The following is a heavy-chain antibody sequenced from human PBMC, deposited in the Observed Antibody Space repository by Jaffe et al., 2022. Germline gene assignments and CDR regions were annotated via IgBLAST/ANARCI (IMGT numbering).Heavy chain of an antibody. CDR1: GFSLSNARMG. Sequence: QVTLKESGPVLVKPTETLTLTCTVSGFSLSNARMGVSWIRQPPGKALEWLAHIFWNAEKSYSTSLKSRLSISKDTSKSQVVLTMTNMDPVDTATYYCARYDTLYGDYIHDAFDIWGQGTMVTVSS. J-gene: IGHJ3*02. V-gene: IGHV2-26*01. CDR3: ARYDTLYGDYIHDAFDI. CDR2: IFWNAEK. D-gene: IGHD4-17*01.